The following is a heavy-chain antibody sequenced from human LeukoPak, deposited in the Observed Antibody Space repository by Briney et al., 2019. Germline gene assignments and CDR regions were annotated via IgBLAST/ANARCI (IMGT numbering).Heavy chain of an antibody. Sequence: EASVKVSCKASGYTLSSYSMNWVRQAPGQGLQWMGWISTNTGNPTYAQGFTGRFVFSLDTSVSTAYLQISSLKAEDTAVYYCARGIWTGPTGTVEGWFDPWGQGTLVIVSS. J-gene: IGHJ5*02. CDR2: ISTNTGNP. CDR3: ARGIWTGPTGTVEGWFDP. V-gene: IGHV7-4-1*02. D-gene: IGHD1-1*01. CDR1: GYTLSSYS.